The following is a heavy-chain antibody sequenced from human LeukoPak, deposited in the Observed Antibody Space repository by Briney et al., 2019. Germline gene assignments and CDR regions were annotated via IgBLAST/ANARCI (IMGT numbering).Heavy chain of an antibody. D-gene: IGHD2-15*01. Sequence: GRSLRLSCAASGFTFSTYAIHWVRQAPGKGLEWVALISYDGSNKYYADSVKGRFTISRDNSKNTLYLQMNNLRVEDAAVYYCARPHCGGGSCYLDYWGQGTLVTVSS. J-gene: IGHJ4*02. CDR1: GFTFSTYA. CDR2: ISYDGSNK. V-gene: IGHV3-30*14. CDR3: ARPHCGGGSCYLDY.